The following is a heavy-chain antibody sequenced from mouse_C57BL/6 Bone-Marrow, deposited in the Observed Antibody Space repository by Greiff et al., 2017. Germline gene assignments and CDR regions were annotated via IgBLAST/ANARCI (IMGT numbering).Heavy chain of an antibody. J-gene: IGHJ4*01. V-gene: IGHV1-66*01. Sequence: VQLQQSGPELVKPGASVKISCKASGYSFTSYYIHWVKQRPGQGLEWIGWIYPGSGNTKYNEKFKGKATLTADTSSSTAYMQLSSLPSEDSAVYYCARTYDGYYGDAMDYWGQGTSGTVSS. CDR2: IYPGSGNT. D-gene: IGHD2-3*01. CDR1: GYSFTSYY. CDR3: ARTYDGYYGDAMDY.